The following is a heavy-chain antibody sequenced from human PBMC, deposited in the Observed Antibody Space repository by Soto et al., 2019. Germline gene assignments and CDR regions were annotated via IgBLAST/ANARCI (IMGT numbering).Heavy chain of an antibody. CDR1: GGTFSSYA. D-gene: IGHD6-19*01. CDR3: ARGGRYAVAGARVRY. J-gene: IGHJ4*02. V-gene: IGHV1-69*13. CDR2: IIPIFGTA. Sequence: GASVKVSCKASGGTFSSYAISWVRQAPGQGLEWMGGIIPIFGTANYAQKFQGRVTITADESTSTAYMELSSLRSEDTAVYYCARGGRYAVAGARVRYWGQGTLVTVSS.